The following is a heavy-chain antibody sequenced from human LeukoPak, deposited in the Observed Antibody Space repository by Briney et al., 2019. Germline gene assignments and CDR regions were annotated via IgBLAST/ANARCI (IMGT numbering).Heavy chain of an antibody. J-gene: IGHJ4*02. CDR1: GFTFSSYE. CDR3: ARLDGYNRYFLDY. D-gene: IGHD5-24*01. Sequence: GGSLRLSCAASGFTFSSYEMNWVRQAPGKGLEWVPYISSGGDFIRYAASVKGRFTISRDNTKNSLYLQMNSLRDEDTAVYYCARLDGYNRYFLDYWGQGTPVTVSS. V-gene: IGHV3-48*03. CDR2: ISSGGDFI.